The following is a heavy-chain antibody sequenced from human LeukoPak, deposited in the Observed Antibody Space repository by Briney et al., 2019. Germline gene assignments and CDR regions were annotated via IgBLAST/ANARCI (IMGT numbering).Heavy chain of an antibody. D-gene: IGHD2-2*01. Sequence: PGGSLRLSCAASGFTFSSYSMNWVRQAPGKGLEWVSYISSSSTIYYADSVKGRFTIFRDNAKNSLYLQMNSLRAEDTAVYYCAREGIVVVPAAPNYDYWGQGTLVTVSS. CDR3: AREGIVVVPAAPNYDY. V-gene: IGHV3-48*01. CDR1: GFTFSSYS. J-gene: IGHJ4*02. CDR2: ISSSSTI.